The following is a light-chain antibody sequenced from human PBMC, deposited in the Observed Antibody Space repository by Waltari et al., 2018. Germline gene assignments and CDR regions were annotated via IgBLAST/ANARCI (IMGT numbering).Light chain of an antibody. CDR2: EVN. CDR3: SSYAGSNNWV. Sequence: QSALTQPPSASGSPGQSVTISCTGTSSDFGGYNYVSWYQRHPGKAPKLMIYEVNKRPAGVPGRCSGAKSGNTASLTVSGLQAEDEAEYSCSSYAGSNNWVFGGGTKLTVL. J-gene: IGLJ3*02. V-gene: IGLV2-8*01. CDR1: SSDFGGYNY.